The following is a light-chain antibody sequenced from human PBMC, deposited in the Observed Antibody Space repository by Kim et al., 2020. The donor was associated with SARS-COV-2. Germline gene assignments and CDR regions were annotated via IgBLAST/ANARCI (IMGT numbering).Light chain of an antibody. CDR3: QSYDSSTVV. Sequence: GKTVTISCTRSSGSIASNYVQWYQQRPGSATTTVIYEDNQRPSGVPDRLSGSIDSSSNSASLTISGLKTEDEADYYCQSYDSSTVVFGGGTQLTVL. J-gene: IGLJ2*01. V-gene: IGLV6-57*03. CDR1: SGSIASNY. CDR2: EDN.